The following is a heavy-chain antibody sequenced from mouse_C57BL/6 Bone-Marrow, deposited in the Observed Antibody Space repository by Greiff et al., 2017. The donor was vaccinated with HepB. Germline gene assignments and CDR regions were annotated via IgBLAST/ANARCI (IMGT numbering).Heavy chain of an antibody. D-gene: IGHD1-1*01. Sequence: VQLQQSGPELVKPGASVKLSCKASGYTFTSYDINWVKQRPGQGLEWIGWIYPRDGSTKYNEKFKGKATLTVDTSSSTAYMELHSLTSEDSAVYFCARSPDYYGSSYGGYFDVWGTGTTVTVSS. CDR1: GYTFTSYD. J-gene: IGHJ1*03. CDR2: IYPRDGST. CDR3: ARSPDYYGSSYGGYFDV. V-gene: IGHV1-85*01.